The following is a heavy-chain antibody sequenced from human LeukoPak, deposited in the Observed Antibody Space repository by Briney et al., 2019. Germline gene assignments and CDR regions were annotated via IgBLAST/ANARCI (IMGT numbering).Heavy chain of an antibody. D-gene: IGHD4-17*01. V-gene: IGHV4-59*08. CDR1: GGSISSYY. CDR2: IYYSGST. Sequence: SETLSLTCTVSGGSISSYYWSWIRQPPGKGLEWIGYIYYSGSTNYNPSLKSRVTISVDTSKNQFSLKLRSVTAADTAVYYCARHKRSRGGDYGWFDPWGQGTLVTVSS. CDR3: ARHKRSRGGDYGWFDP. J-gene: IGHJ5*02.